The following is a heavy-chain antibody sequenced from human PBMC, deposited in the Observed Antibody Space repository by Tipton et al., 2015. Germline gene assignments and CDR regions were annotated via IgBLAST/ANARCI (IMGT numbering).Heavy chain of an antibody. CDR2: IKTKAYGGTI. Sequence: SLRLSCAASGSTFSRYNMNWVRQAPGKGLEWVGRIKTKAYGGTIDYAAPVRGRFTISTDDSKNTLYLQMNSLRVEDTAVYYCTTDPSPPGSGSNSDFWGQGTLVTVSS. J-gene: IGHJ4*02. D-gene: IGHD6-25*01. CDR3: TTDPSPPGSGSNSDF. CDR1: GSTFSRYN. V-gene: IGHV3-15*07.